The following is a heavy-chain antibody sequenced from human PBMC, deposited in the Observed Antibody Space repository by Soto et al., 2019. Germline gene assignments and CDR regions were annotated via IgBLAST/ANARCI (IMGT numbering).Heavy chain of an antibody. CDR1: GFTFSSYA. CDR2: ISGSGGST. CDR3: AKEGTYCSCTSCHVVFTY. D-gene: IGHD2-2*01. Sequence: GGSLRLSCAASGFTFSSYAMSWVRQAPGKGLEWVSAISGSGGSTYYADSVKGRFTISRDNSKNTLYLQMNSLRAEDTAVYYCAKEGTYCSCTSCHVVFTYWGKGSLVTVSS. V-gene: IGHV3-23*01. J-gene: IGHJ4*02.